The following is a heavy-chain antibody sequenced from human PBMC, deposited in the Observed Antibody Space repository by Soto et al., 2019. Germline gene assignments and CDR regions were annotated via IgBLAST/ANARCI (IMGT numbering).Heavy chain of an antibody. CDR3: AKESGRGLRPY. CDR2: ISESGGST. CDR1: GFTFSTYA. J-gene: IGHJ4*02. D-gene: IGHD1-26*01. V-gene: IGHV3-23*01. Sequence: EVQVLESGGDLVQPGGSLRLSCVASGFTFSTYAMTWVRQAPGKGLEWVSGISESGGSTYYVDSVKGRFTISRDNSKNTLYLQMPGLRAEDTAVYYCAKESGRGLRPYWGQGTLVTVSS.